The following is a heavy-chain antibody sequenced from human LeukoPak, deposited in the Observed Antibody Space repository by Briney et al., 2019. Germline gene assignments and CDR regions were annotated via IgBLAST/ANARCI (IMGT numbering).Heavy chain of an antibody. J-gene: IGHJ6*02. V-gene: IGHV4-59*01. CDR1: GGSISSYY. D-gene: IGHD5-12*01. CDR2: IYYSGST. CDR3: ARGQVATIRSFYYYYGMDV. Sequence: SETLSLTCTVSGGSISSYYWSWIRQPPGKGLEWIGYIYYSGSTNYNPSLKSRVTISVDTSKNQFSLKLSSVTAADTAVYYCARGQVATIRSFYYYYGMDVWGQGTTVTVSS.